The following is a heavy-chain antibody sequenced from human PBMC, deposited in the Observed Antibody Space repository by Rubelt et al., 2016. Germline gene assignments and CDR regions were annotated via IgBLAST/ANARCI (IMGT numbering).Heavy chain of an antibody. D-gene: IGHD2-21*02. Sequence: EVQLVESGGGLVQPGGSLRLSCAASGFTFSSYDMHWVRQATGKGLEWVSAIGTAGDTYYPGSVKGRFTISRENAKNSLYLQMNSLRAGDTAVYYCARDMWAYCGGDCYSGFDYWGQGTLVTVSS. CDR3: ARDMWAYCGGDCYSGFDY. J-gene: IGHJ4*02. CDR2: IGTAGDT. V-gene: IGHV3-13*01. CDR1: GFTFSSYD.